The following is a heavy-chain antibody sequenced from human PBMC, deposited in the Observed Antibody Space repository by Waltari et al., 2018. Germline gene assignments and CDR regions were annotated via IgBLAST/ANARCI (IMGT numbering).Heavy chain of an antibody. CDR1: GFTFSSYI. J-gene: IGHJ5*02. Sequence: EVQLVESGGGLVKPGGSLRLSCAASGFTFSSYIMNWVRQAPGKGLEWVSSITSSSSYIYYADSVKGRFTISRDNAKNSLYLQMNSLRAEDTAVYYCARDRLTALSNWFDPWGQGTLVTVSS. CDR3: ARDRLTALSNWFDP. V-gene: IGHV3-21*01. CDR2: ITSSSSYI.